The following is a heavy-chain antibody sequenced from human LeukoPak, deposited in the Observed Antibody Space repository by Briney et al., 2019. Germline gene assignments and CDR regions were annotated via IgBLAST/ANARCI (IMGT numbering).Heavy chain of an antibody. D-gene: IGHD2-15*01. J-gene: IGHJ5*02. CDR1: GGSFSDNF. V-gene: IGHV4-34*01. CDR2: VNHSGRT. Sequence: PSETLSLTCAVYGGSFSDNFWSWIRQPPGKGLEWIGEVNHSGRTKYNPSLKSRVTISIDTSKNHFSLNVNSVTAADAAVYYCVRSKSGAYGWFDPWGPGTLVTVSS. CDR3: VRSKSGAYGWFDP.